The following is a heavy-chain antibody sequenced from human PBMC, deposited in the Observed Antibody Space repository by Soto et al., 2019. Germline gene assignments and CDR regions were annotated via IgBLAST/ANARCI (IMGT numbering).Heavy chain of an antibody. V-gene: IGHV3-23*01. D-gene: IGHD3-3*01. CDR3: AKAGASGYYLVDY. J-gene: IGHJ4*02. CDR1: GFTFSSYA. CDR2: ISGSGGST. Sequence: VQLLESGGGLVQPGGSLRLSCAASGFTFSSYAMSWVRQAPGKGLEWVSAISGSGGSTYYADSVKGRFTISRDNSKNTLYLQMNSRRDEDTAVYYCAKAGASGYYLVDYWGQGTLVIVSS.